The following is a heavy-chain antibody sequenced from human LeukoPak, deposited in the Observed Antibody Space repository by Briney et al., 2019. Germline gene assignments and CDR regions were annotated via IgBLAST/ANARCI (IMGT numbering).Heavy chain of an antibody. CDR1: GFTFSNAW. Sequence: PGGSLRLSCATSGFTFSNAWMNWVRQAPGKGLEWVGRIRSNSDGGTIDYAAPVKGRFALSRDGSKNTLYLQMNSLRAEDTAVYYCAKDDFWSGYYSTYYYYGMDVWGQGTTVTVSS. CDR2: IRSNSDGGTI. D-gene: IGHD3-3*01. J-gene: IGHJ6*02. CDR3: AKDDFWSGYYSTYYYYGMDV. V-gene: IGHV3-15*07.